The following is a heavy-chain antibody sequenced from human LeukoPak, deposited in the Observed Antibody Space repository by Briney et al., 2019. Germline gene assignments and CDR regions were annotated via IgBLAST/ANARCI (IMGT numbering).Heavy chain of an antibody. CDR2: MNPNSGNT. CDR3: ARGAYYDFWSGYPGWVRNAFDI. D-gene: IGHD3-3*01. J-gene: IGHJ3*02. Sequence: ASVKVSCKASGYTFTSYDINWVRQATGQGLEWMGWMNPNSGNTGYAQKFQGRVTMTRNTSISTAYMELSSLRSEDTAVYYCARGAYYDFWSGYPGWVRNAFDIWGQGTMVTVSS. CDR1: GYTFTSYD. V-gene: IGHV1-8*01.